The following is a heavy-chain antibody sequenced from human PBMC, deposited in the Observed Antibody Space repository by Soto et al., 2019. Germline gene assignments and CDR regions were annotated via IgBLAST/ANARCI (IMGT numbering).Heavy chain of an antibody. V-gene: IGHV1-18*01. CDR2: ISAYNGNT. D-gene: IGHD5-12*01. CDR1: GYTFTSYG. Sequence: QVQLVQSGAEVKKPGASVKVSCKASGYTFTSYGISWVRQAPGQGLEWMGWISAYNGNTNYAQKLQGRVTMTTDTPTSTAYRELRIMRSDDTAVYYCARAEVDIVATIMDYWGQATLVTVSS. J-gene: IGHJ4*02. CDR3: ARAEVDIVATIMDY.